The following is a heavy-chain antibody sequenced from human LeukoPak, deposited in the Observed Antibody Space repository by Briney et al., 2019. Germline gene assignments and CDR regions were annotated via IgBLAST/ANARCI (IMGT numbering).Heavy chain of an antibody. J-gene: IGHJ5*02. D-gene: IGHD3-22*01. CDR1: GYTFTSYA. CDR2: INTNTGNP. V-gene: IGHV7-4-1*02. CDR3: ARDLYDSRTNWFDP. Sequence: GASVKVSCKASGYTFTSYAMNWVRQAPGQGLEWMGWINTNTGNPTYAQGFTGRFVFSLDTSVSTAYLQISSLKAEDTAVYYCARDLYDSRTNWFDPWGQGTLVTVSS.